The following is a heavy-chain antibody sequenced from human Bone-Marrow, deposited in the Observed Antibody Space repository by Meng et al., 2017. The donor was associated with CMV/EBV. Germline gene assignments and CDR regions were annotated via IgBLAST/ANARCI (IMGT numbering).Heavy chain of an antibody. Sequence: ASVKISCKASGYTFTGYYMHWVRQAPGQGLERMGWINPNSGGTNYAQKFQGRVTMTRDTSISTAYMELSRLRSDDTAVYYCARGKLGYCTNSVCHWVWWGQGTLVTVSS. V-gene: IGHV1-2*02. CDR1: GYTFTGYY. D-gene: IGHD2-8*01. CDR2: INPNSGGT. J-gene: IGHJ4*02. CDR3: ARGKLGYCTNSVCHWVW.